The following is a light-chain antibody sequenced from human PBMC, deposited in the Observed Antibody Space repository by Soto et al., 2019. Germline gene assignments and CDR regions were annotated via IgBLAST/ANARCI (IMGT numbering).Light chain of an antibody. CDR3: QQYENGNQLN. Sequence: EIVFTHAPCALFASAVVTAILSFRSSQTVTGNYLAWYHQKPGQAPRLLIYGASSRAPGIPDRFSGSGSGTEFTLTISSLQSEDSAVYYYQQYENGNQLNFGGGTKVDIK. J-gene: IGKJ4*01. CDR2: GAS. V-gene: IGKV3-15*01. CDR1: QTVTGN.